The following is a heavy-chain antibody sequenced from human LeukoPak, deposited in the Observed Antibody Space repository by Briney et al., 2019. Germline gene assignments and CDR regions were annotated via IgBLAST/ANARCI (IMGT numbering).Heavy chain of an antibody. CDR2: VDLEDGET. CDR1: GYTFTDYY. D-gene: IGHD3-3*01. J-gene: IGHJ4*02. CDR3: ATGPDYDFWSGPTQIDY. Sequence: GATVTISCKFSGYTFTDYYMHWVQQAPGKGLEWMGLVDLEDGETIYAEKFQGRGTITADTSTDTAYMELSSLRSEDTAVYYCATGPDYDFWSGPTQIDYWGQGTLVTVSS. V-gene: IGHV1-69-2*01.